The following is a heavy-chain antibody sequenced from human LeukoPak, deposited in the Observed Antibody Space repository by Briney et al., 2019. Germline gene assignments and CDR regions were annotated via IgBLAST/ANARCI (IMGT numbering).Heavy chain of an antibody. CDR1: EFTFSSYG. CDR2: IRSDGSNE. D-gene: IGHD2-15*01. Sequence: PGGSLRLSCAASEFTFSSYGMHWVRQAPGKGLEWVAFIRSDGSNEYHAGSVKGRFTISRDNFKSTLSLQMNSLRPEDTALYYCARDRTKYCSGGTCYSSYSFDYWGQGTLVTVSS. V-gene: IGHV3-30*02. CDR3: ARDRTKYCSGGTCYSSYSFDY. J-gene: IGHJ4*02.